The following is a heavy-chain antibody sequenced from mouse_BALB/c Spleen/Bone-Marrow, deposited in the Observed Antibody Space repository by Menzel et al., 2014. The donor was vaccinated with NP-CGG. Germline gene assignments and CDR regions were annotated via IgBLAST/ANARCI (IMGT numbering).Heavy chain of an antibody. D-gene: IGHD2-4*01. CDR1: GYTFXDYA. Sequence: QVQLQQSGPELVRPGVSVKISCKGSGYTFXDYAMHWVKQSHAKSLEWIGVISTYSGNTNYNQKFKGKATMTVDESSSTAYMELARLTSEDSAIYYCARGIYYDSTWFAYWGQGTLVTVSA. J-gene: IGHJ3*01. CDR2: ISTYSGNT. CDR3: ARGIYYDSTWFAY. V-gene: IGHV1-67*01.